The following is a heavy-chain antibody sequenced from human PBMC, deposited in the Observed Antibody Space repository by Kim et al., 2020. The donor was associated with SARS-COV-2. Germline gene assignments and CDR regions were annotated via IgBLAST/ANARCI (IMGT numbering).Heavy chain of an antibody. Sequence: GESLKISCKGSGYSFTSYWISWVRQMPGKGLEWMGRIDPSDSYTNYSPSFQGHVTISADKSISTAYLQWSSLKASDTAMYYCARLPKQQLLTYYYYGMDVWGQGTTVTVSS. CDR1: GYSFTSYW. CDR3: ARLPKQQLLTYYYYGMDV. D-gene: IGHD6-13*01. CDR2: IDPSDSYT. J-gene: IGHJ6*02. V-gene: IGHV5-10-1*01.